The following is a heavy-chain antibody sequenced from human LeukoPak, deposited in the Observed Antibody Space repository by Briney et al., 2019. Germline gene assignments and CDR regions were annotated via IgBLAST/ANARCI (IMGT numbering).Heavy chain of an antibody. CDR2: ISGSSSYT. CDR3: AREYSSSSWYYGMDV. D-gene: IGHD6-6*01. Sequence: PGGSLRLSCAASGFTFKSYAMHWVRQAPGKGLEWVSYISGSSSYTNYAYSVKGRFSISRDNAKNSLYLQMNSLRAEDTAVYYCAREYSSSSWYYGMDVWGQGTTVTVSS. J-gene: IGHJ6*02. CDR1: GFTFKSYA. V-gene: IGHV3-21*05.